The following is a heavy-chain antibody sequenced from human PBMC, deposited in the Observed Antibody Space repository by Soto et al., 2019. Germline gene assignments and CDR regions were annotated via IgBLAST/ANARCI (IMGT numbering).Heavy chain of an antibody. V-gene: IGHV3-9*01. CDR1: GFSFDDYA. D-gene: IGHD4-17*01. J-gene: IGHJ4*02. Sequence: EVQLVESGGGLVEPGRSLRLSCVTSGFSFDDYAMHWVRQAPGKGLEWVSGINWNSGTIGYADSVKGRFIISRDNAKNSLYLQMNSLRAKDTALYYCAKDTLYGDYVGYFDYWGQGTLVTVSA. CDR2: INWNSGTI. CDR3: AKDTLYGDYVGYFDY.